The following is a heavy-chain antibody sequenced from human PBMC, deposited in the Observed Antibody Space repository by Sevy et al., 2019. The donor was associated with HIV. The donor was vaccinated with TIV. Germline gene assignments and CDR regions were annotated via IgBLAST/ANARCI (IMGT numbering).Heavy chain of an antibody. J-gene: IGHJ5*02. CDR1: GFVFSDYD. D-gene: IGHD3-10*01. Sequence: GGSLRLSCAASGFVFSDYDLSWIRQAPGKGLEWLSYISSRGSPIHYADSVKGRFTISRDTAKNSLNLQMNSLRVEDSAVYYCARTRRATTIIRGVSRWFDAWGQGTLVTVSS. CDR3: ARTRRATTIIRGVSRWFDA. CDR2: ISSRGSPI. V-gene: IGHV3-11*01.